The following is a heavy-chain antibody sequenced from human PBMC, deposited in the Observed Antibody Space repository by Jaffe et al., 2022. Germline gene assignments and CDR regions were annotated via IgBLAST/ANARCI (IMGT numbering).Heavy chain of an antibody. J-gene: IGHJ5*02. CDR3: ARDGSFWTFDFWSGYGTQSWFDP. Sequence: QVQLVQSGAEVKKPGASVKVSCKASGYTFTSYAMHWVRQAPGQRLEWMGWINAGNGNTKYSQKFQGRVTITRDTSASTAYMELSSLRSEDTAVYYCARDGSFWTFDFWSGYGTQSWFDPWGQGTLVTVSS. CDR1: GYTFTSYA. V-gene: IGHV1-3*01. D-gene: IGHD3-3*01. CDR2: INAGNGNT.